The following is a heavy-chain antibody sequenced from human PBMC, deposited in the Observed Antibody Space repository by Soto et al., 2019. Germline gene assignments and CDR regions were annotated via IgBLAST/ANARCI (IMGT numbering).Heavy chain of an antibody. J-gene: IGHJ4*02. CDR2: IDLDIGDT. CDR1: GHTFTGHH. D-gene: IGHD2-21*02. Sequence: QVQMVQSGAEVKKPGASVKVSCKASGHTFTGHHMHWVRQAPGQGLELMGLIDLDIGDTNYAQKFQGRVTSTSDTPITTAYMELRGLRSDDTAVYYCALEPTGTAGFDYWGQGTLVTVSS. CDR3: ALEPTGTAGFDY. V-gene: IGHV1-2*02.